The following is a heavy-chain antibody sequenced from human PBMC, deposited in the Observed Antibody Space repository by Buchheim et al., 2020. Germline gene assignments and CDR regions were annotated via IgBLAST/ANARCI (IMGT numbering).Heavy chain of an antibody. Sequence: QVQLVESGGGVVQPGRSLRLSCAASGFTFSSYGMHWVRQAPGKGLEWVAVIWYDGSNKYYADSVKGRFTISRDNSKNTLYLQMNSLGAEDTAVYYCARGGGSTPYYYYYYMDVWGKGTT. J-gene: IGHJ6*03. CDR2: IWYDGSNK. D-gene: IGHD1-26*01. V-gene: IGHV3-33*01. CDR1: GFTFSSYG. CDR3: ARGGGSTPYYYYYYMDV.